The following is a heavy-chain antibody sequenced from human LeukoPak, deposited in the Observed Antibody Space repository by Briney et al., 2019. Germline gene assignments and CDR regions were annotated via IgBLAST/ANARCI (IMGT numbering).Heavy chain of an antibody. CDR3: ARGEFSGLDY. D-gene: IGHD5-12*01. V-gene: IGHV3-30-3*01. CDR1: GFTFSTYA. CDR2: ILYDGINE. J-gene: IGHJ4*02. Sequence: GGSLRLSCAASGFTFSTYAMHWVRQAPGKGPGLEAVILYDGINEQYTDSVRGRLTISSDNPKNTLWLQMNSLTADDTAVYYCARGEFSGLDYWGQGTLVTVSS.